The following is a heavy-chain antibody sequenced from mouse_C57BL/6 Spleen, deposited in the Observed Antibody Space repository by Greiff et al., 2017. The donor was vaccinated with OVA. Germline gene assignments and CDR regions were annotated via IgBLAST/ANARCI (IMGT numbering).Heavy chain of an antibody. CDR1: GYTFTSYW. V-gene: IGHV1-64*01. CDR3: ARGSYGNYFFYAMDY. D-gene: IGHD2-1*01. Sequence: VQLQQPGAELVKPGASVKLSCKASGYTFTSYWMHWVKQRPGQGLEWIGMIHPNSGSTNYNEKFKSKATLTVDKSSSTAYLQLSSLTSEDSAVYYCARGSYGNYFFYAMDYWGQGTSVTVSS. CDR2: IHPNSGST. J-gene: IGHJ4*01.